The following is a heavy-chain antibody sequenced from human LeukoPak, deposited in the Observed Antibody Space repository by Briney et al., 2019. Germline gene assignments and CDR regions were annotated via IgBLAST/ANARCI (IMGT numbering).Heavy chain of an antibody. D-gene: IGHD6-6*01. CDR3: ARAKSIAAPHDY. J-gene: IGHJ4*02. V-gene: IGHV1-69*04. CDR2: IIPILGIA. Sequence: ASVTVSFKASGGTFSSYAISWVRQAPGQGLEWMGRIIPILGIANYAQKFQGRVTITADKSTSTAYMELSSLRSEDTAVYYCARAKSIAAPHDYWGQGTLVTVSS. CDR1: GGTFSSYA.